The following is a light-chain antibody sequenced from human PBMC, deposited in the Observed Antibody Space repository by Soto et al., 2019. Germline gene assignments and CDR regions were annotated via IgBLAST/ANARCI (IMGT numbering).Light chain of an antibody. CDR2: GAS. V-gene: IGKV3-15*01. CDR1: QSVSSD. J-gene: IGKJ1*01. CDR3: QQYDNWPQT. Sequence: ELVLTQSPVSLSSSTGARATLSWRASQSVSSDLAWYQHKPGQAPRLLIYGASTRATGIPARFSGRGSGTEFTLTISSLQSVDFAVYYCQQYDNWPQTCGQGNTGDIK.